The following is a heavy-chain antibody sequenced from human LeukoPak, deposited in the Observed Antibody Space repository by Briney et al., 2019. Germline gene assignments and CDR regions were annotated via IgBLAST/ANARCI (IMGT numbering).Heavy chain of an antibody. J-gene: IGHJ3*02. CDR3: ARPADIVVVPAAIGRDNAFDI. CDR1: GYTFTSYD. Sequence: ASVKVSCKASGYTFTSYDINWVRQATGQGLEWMGWMNPNSGNTGYAQKFQGRVTMTRNTSISTAYMELSSLRSEDTAVYYCARPADIVVVPAAIGRDNAFDIWGQGTMVTVSS. V-gene: IGHV1-8*01. D-gene: IGHD2-2*02. CDR2: MNPNSGNT.